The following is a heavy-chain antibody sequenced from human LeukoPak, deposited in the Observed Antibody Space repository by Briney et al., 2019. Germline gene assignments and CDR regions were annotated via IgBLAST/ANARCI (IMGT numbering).Heavy chain of an antibody. CDR1: GGSISSGDYY. Sequence: PSETLSLTCTVSGGSISSGDYYWSWIRQPPGKGLEWIGYIYYSGSTYYNPSLKSRVTISVDTSKNQFSLKLSSVTAADTAVYYCARGIQALSGYVNGRGYYFDYWGQGTLVTVSS. CDR2: IYYSGST. V-gene: IGHV4-30-4*01. J-gene: IGHJ4*02. D-gene: IGHD5-12*01. CDR3: ARGIQALSGYVNGRGYYFDY.